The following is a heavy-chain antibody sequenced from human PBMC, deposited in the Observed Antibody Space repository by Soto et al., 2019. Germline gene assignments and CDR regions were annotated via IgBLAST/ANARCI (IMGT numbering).Heavy chain of an antibody. CDR2: ISGSGGST. CDR1: GFTFSSYA. J-gene: IGHJ4*02. CDR3: AKLAGGFGGVIGHFDY. V-gene: IGHV3-23*01. Sequence: GGSLRLSCAASGFTFSSYAMSWVRQAPGKGLEWVSAISGSGGSTYYADSVKGRFTISRDNSKNTLYLQMNSLRAEDTAVYYCAKLAGGFGGVIGHFDYWGQGALVTVSS. D-gene: IGHD3-16*02.